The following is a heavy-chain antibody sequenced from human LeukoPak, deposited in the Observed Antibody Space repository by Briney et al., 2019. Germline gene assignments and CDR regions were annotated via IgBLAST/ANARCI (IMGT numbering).Heavy chain of an antibody. CDR3: AKEQDSRGFFDY. V-gene: IGHV3-23*01. J-gene: IGHJ4*02. CDR2: ISTNGGRT. CDR1: GFPFSSYA. Sequence: GGCLRLSCAASGFPFSSYAMSWVRQAPGKGLEWVSAISTNGGRTYYADFVKGRFTISRDNSKNTLYLQMNSLRAEDTAVYYCAKEQDSRGFFDYWGQGTLVTVSS. D-gene: IGHD3-10*01.